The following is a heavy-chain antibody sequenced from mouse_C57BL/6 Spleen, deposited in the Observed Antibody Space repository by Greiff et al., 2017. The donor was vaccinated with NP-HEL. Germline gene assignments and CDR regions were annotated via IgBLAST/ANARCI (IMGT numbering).Heavy chain of an antibody. CDR3: TRSYYSNYDFDY. D-gene: IGHD2-5*01. CDR2: IDPETGGT. Sequence: QVQLQQSGAELVRPGASVTLSCKASGYTFTDYEMHWVKQTPVHGLEWIGAIDPETGGTAYNQKFKGKAILTADKSSSTAYMELRSLTSEDSAVYYCTRSYYSNYDFDYWGQGTTLTVSS. J-gene: IGHJ2*01. CDR1: GYTFTDYE. V-gene: IGHV1-15*01.